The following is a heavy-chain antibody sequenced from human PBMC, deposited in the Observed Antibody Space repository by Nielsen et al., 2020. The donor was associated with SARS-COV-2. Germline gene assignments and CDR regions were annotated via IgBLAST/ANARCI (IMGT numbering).Heavy chain of an antibody. J-gene: IGHJ4*02. Sequence: SETLSLTCTVSGGSISSGGYYWSWIRQHPGKGLEWIGYIYYSGSTNYNPSLKSRVTISVDKSKNQFSLKLSSVTAADTAVYYCARAVVVARFDYWGQGTLVTVSS. D-gene: IGHD2-15*01. V-gene: IGHV4-31*03. CDR2: IYYSGST. CDR3: ARAVVVARFDY. CDR1: GGSISSGGYY.